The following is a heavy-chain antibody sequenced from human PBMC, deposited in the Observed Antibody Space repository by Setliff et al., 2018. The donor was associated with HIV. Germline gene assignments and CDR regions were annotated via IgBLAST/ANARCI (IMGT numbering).Heavy chain of an antibody. J-gene: IGHJ4*02. CDR3: ARLGDSGYDFRGYFDY. CDR1: GGSVSDTSYY. Sequence: PSETLSLTCTVSGGSVSDTSYYWGWIRQPPGKGLEWLANVYYSGGTYYNPSLNSRVTISVDTSRSQFSLKLTSVTAADTALYFCARLGDSGYDFRGYFDYWGQGKLVTVSS. D-gene: IGHD5-12*01. V-gene: IGHV4-39*01. CDR2: VYYSGGT.